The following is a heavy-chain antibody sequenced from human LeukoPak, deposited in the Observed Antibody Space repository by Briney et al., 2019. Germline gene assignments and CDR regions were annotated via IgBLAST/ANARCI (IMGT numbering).Heavy chain of an antibody. D-gene: IGHD1-14*01. CDR1: GFTFDDYG. Sequence: GSLRLSCADSGFTFDDYGMSWIRQPPGKGLEWIGYISHTGITNYNPSLESRVIISADTSRNQFSLKLTSMTAADTAVYYCARFRSAADHPDSWGQGTLVTVSS. CDR2: ISHTGIT. CDR3: ARFRSAADHPDS. J-gene: IGHJ4*02. V-gene: IGHV4-59*01.